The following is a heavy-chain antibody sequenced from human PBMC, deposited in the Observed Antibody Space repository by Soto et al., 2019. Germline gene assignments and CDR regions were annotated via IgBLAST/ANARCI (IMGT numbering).Heavy chain of an antibody. CDR3: ADLSRYCTSSNCD. D-gene: IGHD2-2*01. J-gene: IGHJ4*02. CDR2: IGTSAST. CDR1: GFTFSSYS. Sequence: DVRLLESGGGLVQPGGSLRLSCAASGFTFSSYSMSWVRQAPGKGLEWVSTIGTSASTYYGDSVRSRFNISRDNSSNTLYLQMNSLRAEDTAVYYCADLSRYCTSSNCDWGQGTLVTVSS. V-gene: IGHV3-23*01.